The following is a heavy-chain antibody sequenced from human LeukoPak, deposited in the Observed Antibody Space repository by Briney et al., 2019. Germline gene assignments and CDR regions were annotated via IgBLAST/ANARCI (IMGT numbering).Heavy chain of an antibody. D-gene: IGHD4-23*01. CDR2: VNSDGSEG. Sequence: GGSLRLSCAVSGFTFSGFWMSWSRQAPGKGLEWVASVNSDGSEGYYADVVKGRFTISRDNSKNTLYLQMNSLRAEDTAVYYCARGFYGGNSDYWGQGTLVTVSS. CDR1: GFTFSGFW. J-gene: IGHJ4*02. CDR3: ARGFYGGNSDY. V-gene: IGHV3-7*01.